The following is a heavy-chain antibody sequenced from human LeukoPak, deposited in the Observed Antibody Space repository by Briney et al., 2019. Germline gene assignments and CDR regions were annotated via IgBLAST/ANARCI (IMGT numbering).Heavy chain of an antibody. CDR2: IIPIFGSA. CDR1: GGTFSSYA. J-gene: IGHJ6*03. CDR3: ARDLRWELLYYYYSMDV. V-gene: IGHV1-69*06. Sequence: SVTVSCKASGGTFSSYAISWVRQAPGQGIEWMGGIIPIFGSANYAQKFQGRVTVTADKSTSTAYMELRSLRSDDPAVYYCARDLRWELLYYYYSMDVWGKGTTVTVSS. D-gene: IGHD1-26*01.